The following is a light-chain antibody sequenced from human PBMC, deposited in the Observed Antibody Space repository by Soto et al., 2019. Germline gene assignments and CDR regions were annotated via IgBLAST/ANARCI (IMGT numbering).Light chain of an antibody. V-gene: IGKV3-11*01. CDR1: QNVGSY. CDR2: DAS. J-gene: IGKJ4*01. Sequence: EIVLTQSPATLSLSPGERATLSCRASQNVGSYLAWYQQKPGQAPRLLIYDASNRATGIPARFSGSGSGTDFPLTITSLEPEDFAVYYCQQRGNWPLTVGGGTKLEI. CDR3: QQRGNWPLT.